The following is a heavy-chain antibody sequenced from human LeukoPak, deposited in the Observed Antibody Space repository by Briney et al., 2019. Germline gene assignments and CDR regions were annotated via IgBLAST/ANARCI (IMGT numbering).Heavy chain of an antibody. Sequence: ASVKVSCKASGYTFTSYDINWVRQAPGQGLEWMGWMNPNSGNTGYAQKFQGRVTITRNTSISTAYMELSSLRSEDTAVYYCARAEYYDFWSGYYHPYFDYWGQGTLVTVSS. CDR1: GYTFTSYD. CDR2: MNPNSGNT. J-gene: IGHJ4*02. D-gene: IGHD3-3*01. V-gene: IGHV1-8*03. CDR3: ARAEYYDFWSGYYHPYFDY.